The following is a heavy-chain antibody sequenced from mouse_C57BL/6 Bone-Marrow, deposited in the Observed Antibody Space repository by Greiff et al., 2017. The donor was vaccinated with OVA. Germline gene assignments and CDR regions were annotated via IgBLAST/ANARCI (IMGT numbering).Heavy chain of an antibody. Sequence: VQLQESGAELARPGASVKMSCKASGYTFTSYTMHWVKQRPGQGLEWIGYINPSSGYTKYNQKFKDKATLTADKSSSTAYMQLSSLTSEDSAVYYCARCWGSSYNYWGQGTTLTVSS. D-gene: IGHD1-1*01. CDR2: INPSSGYT. J-gene: IGHJ2*01. V-gene: IGHV1-4*01. CDR3: ARCWGSSYNY. CDR1: GYTFTSYT.